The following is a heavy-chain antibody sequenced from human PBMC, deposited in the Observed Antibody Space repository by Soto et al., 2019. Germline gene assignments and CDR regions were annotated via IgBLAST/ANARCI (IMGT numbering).Heavy chain of an antibody. CDR3: ARIHNSGWYVDY. D-gene: IGHD6-19*01. J-gene: IGHJ4*02. CDR2: IDWDDDK. V-gene: IGHV2-70*11. CDR1: GFSLRTNEMC. Sequence: GPTLVNPTQTLTLTCTFSGFSLRTNEMCVSWIRQPPGKALEWLARIDWDDDKYYSTSLKTRLTISKDTSKNQVVLTMTNMDPVDTATYYCARIHNSGWYVDYWGQGTLVTVSS.